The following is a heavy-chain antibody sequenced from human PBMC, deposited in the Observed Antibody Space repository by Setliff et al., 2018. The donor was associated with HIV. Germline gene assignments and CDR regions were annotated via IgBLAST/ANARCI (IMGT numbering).Heavy chain of an antibody. CDR2: IYFTGNT. V-gene: IGHV4-59*01. J-gene: IGHJ6*03. D-gene: IGHD7-27*01. CDR1: GDSISNYY. CDR3: ARGIDWGHFYYYYMDV. Sequence: SETLSLTCTVSGDSISNYYWSWIRQPPGKGLEWIGYIYFTGNTNYNPSLKSRVTISLDTSKNQFSLKLSSVTAADTAVYFCARGIDWGHFYYYYMDVWGKGTTVTVSS.